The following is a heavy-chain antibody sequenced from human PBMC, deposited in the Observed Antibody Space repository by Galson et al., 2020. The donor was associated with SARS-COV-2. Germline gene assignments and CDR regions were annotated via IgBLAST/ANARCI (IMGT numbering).Heavy chain of an antibody. V-gene: IGHV3-15*01. CDR3: TSDRGNGSNFLYYYFAR. CDR2: IKSKVDGETI. Sequence: GGSLRLSCAVSGFIFSRAWMSWVRQAPGKGLEWVGRIKSKVDGETIDYAAPVKGRFTISRDDSKNTLYLQMDSLTTEDTAVYYCTSDRGNGSNFLYYYFARCGRGTLVTVSS. D-gene: IGHD2-8*01. J-gene: IGHJ2*01. CDR1: GFIFSRAW.